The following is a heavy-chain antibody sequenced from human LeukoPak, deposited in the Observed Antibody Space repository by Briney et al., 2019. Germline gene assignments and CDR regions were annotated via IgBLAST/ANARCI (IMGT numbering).Heavy chain of an antibody. CDR1: GFTFSSYY. D-gene: IGHD1-26*01. J-gene: IGHJ6*02. CDR2: INTDGSST. CDR3: ASPRGGSYFYYGMDV. V-gene: IGHV3-74*01. Sequence: GGSLRLSCAASGFTFSSYYMHWVRQAPGKGLVWVSRINTDGSSTSYADSVKGRFVISRDNAKNSLYLQMNSLRAEDTAVYYCASPRGGSYFYYGMDVWGQGTTVTVSS.